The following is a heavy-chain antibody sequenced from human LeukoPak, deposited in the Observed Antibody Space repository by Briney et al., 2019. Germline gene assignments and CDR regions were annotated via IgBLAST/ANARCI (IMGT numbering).Heavy chain of an antibody. J-gene: IGHJ3*02. V-gene: IGHV4-59*01. CDR1: GGSISSYY. Sequence: PSETLSLTCTVSGGSISSYYWSWIRQPPGKGLEWIGYIYYSGSTNYNPSLKSRVTISVDTSKNQFSLKLSSVTAADTAVYYCARATIAAAGLPQSDAFDIWGQGTMVTVSS. CDR2: IYYSGST. CDR3: ARATIAAAGLPQSDAFDI. D-gene: IGHD6-13*01.